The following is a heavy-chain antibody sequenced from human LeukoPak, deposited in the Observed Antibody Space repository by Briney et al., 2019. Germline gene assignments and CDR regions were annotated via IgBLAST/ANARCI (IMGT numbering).Heavy chain of an antibody. CDR1: GYTFTVYY. CDR3: ARGASITGKNRWFDP. CDR2: INPNSGGT. D-gene: IGHD1-20*01. V-gene: IGHV1-2*02. J-gene: IGHJ5*02. Sequence: APVKVSCKASGYTFTVYYMHWVRQAPGQGLEWMGWINPNSGGTNYAQKFQGRVTMTRDTSISTAYMELSRLRSDDTAVYYCARGASITGKNRWFDPWGQGTLVTVSS.